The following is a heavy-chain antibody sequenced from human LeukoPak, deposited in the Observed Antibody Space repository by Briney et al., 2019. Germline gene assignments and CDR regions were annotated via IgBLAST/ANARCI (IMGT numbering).Heavy chain of an antibody. CDR2: ISRDSTVI. CDR1: GFIFSAYH. V-gene: IGHV3-48*01. Sequence: PGGSLRLSCAASGFIFSAYHMNWVRQAPGKGLEWVSFISRDSTVIYYADSVKGRFSVSRDSARNSMSLQMNSLRGDDAAVYYCARRDDFDVWGQGTMVTVSS. J-gene: IGHJ3*01. CDR3: ARRDDFDV.